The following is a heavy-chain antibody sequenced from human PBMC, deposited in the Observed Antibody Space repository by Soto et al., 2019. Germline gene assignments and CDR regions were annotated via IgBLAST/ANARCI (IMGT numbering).Heavy chain of an antibody. CDR3: AREAQLERVDWFDP. D-gene: IGHD1-1*01. CDR1: GYTFTSYG. J-gene: IGHJ5*02. Sequence: ASVKVSCKASGYTFTSYGTSWVRQAPGQGLEWMGWISAYNGNTNYAQKLQGRVTMTTDTSTSTAYMELRSLRSDDTAVYYCAREAQLERVDWFDPWGQGTLVTVSS. V-gene: IGHV1-18*01. CDR2: ISAYNGNT.